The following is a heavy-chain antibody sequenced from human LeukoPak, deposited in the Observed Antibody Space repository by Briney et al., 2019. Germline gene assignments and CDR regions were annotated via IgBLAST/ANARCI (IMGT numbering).Heavy chain of an antibody. D-gene: IGHD3-16*01. V-gene: IGHV3-23*01. J-gene: IGHJ4*02. CDR1: GFTFSSYA. CDR2: ISGSGGGT. Sequence: PGGSLRLSCAASGFTFSSYAMSWVRQAPGKGLEWVSGISGSGGGTYYADSVKGRFTISRDNSQNTVYLQMNSLRAEDPAVYYCARGDGGGGGYYFDYWGQGTLVTVSS. CDR3: ARGDGGGGGYYFDY.